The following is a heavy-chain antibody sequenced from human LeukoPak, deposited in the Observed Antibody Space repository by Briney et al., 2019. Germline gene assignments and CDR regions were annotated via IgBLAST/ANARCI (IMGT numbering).Heavy chain of an antibody. CDR2: INHSGST. Sequence: SETLSLTCGVYGGSFSDYYWSWIRQSPGKGLEWIGEINHSGSTNYNPSLKSRVTISIDTSKNQFSLKLSSVTAADTAVYYCARGGLGGDETYYYDSSGYQFDYWGQGTLVTVSS. V-gene: IGHV4-34*01. D-gene: IGHD3-22*01. CDR3: ARGGLGGDETYYYDSSGYQFDY. CDR1: GGSFSDYY. J-gene: IGHJ4*02.